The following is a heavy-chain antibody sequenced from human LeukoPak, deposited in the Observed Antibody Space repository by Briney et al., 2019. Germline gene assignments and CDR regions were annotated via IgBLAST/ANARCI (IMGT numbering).Heavy chain of an antibody. Sequence: PGGSLRLSCAASGFTFSSYAMHWVRQAPGKGLEWVAVISYDGSNKYYADSVKGRFTISRDNSKNTLYLQTNSLRAEDTAVYYCARDLGYSSGWVPWFDYWGQGTLVTVSS. CDR2: ISYDGSNK. D-gene: IGHD6-19*01. CDR3: ARDLGYSSGWVPWFDY. V-gene: IGHV3-30*04. CDR1: GFTFSSYA. J-gene: IGHJ4*02.